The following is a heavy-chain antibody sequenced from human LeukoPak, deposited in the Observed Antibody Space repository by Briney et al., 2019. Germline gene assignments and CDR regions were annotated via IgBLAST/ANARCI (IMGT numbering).Heavy chain of an antibody. J-gene: IGHJ1*01. D-gene: IGHD3-3*01. Sequence: ASVKVSCKASGYTFTSYYMHWVRQAPGQGLEWMGIINPSGGTTNYAQKFQGRVTMTRDTSTSTVYMELSSLRSEDTAVYYCARSRRFLGYFQHWGQGTLVTVSS. CDR3: ARSRRFLGYFQH. V-gene: IGHV1-46*01. CDR2: INPSGGTT. CDR1: GYTFTSYY.